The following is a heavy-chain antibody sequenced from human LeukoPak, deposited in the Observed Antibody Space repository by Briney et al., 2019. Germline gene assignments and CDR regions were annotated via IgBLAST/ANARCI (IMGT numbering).Heavy chain of an antibody. V-gene: IGHV3-33*06. Sequence: PGGSLRLSCAASGFTFSSYGMHWVRQAPGKGLEWVAVIWYDGSNKYYADSVKGRFTISRNNSKNTLYLQMNSLRAEDTAVYYCAKAKGSSAKGFDPWGQGTLVTVSS. CDR2: IWYDGSNK. CDR3: AKAKGSSAKGFDP. D-gene: IGHD1-26*01. J-gene: IGHJ5*02. CDR1: GFTFSSYG.